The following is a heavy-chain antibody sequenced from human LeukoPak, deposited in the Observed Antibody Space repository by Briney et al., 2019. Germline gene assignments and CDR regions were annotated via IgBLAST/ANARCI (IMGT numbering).Heavy chain of an antibody. CDR2: IRSKAYGGTT. Sequence: HTGGSLRLSCIASGFSFGDYVITWVRQAPGKGLEWVGFIRSKAYGGTTEYAASVKGRFTISRDDSKSIAYLQMNSLKTEDTAVYYCTRSSTTWYSYYSYYGMDVWGQGTTVTVSS. CDR1: GFSFGDYV. J-gene: IGHJ6*02. CDR3: TRSSTTWYSYYSYYGMDV. D-gene: IGHD6-13*01. V-gene: IGHV3-49*04.